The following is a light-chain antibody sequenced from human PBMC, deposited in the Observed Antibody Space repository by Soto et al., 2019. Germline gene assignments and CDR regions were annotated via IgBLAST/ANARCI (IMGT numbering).Light chain of an antibody. V-gene: IGLV1-47*01. J-gene: IGLJ1*01. CDR2: RND. CDR1: SSNIGGNS. Sequence: QSVLAQPPSASGAPGQRVTISCSGSSSNIGGNSVSWYQQLPGTASKLLIYRNDQRPSGVPDRFSGSKSGTSASLAISGLRSEDEADYYCAAWDDSLSGFYVFGTGTKVTVL. CDR3: AAWDDSLSGFYV.